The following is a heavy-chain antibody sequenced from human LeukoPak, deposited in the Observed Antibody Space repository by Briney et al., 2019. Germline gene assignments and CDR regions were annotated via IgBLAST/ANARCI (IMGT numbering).Heavy chain of an antibody. Sequence: GGSLRLSCAASGFTFSSSAMNWVRQAPGKGLEWVSSISSSSSYIDYADSVMGRFAISRDNAKNSLYLQMNSLRAEDTAVYYCARTATDAFDIWGQGTMVTVSS. V-gene: IGHV3-21*01. J-gene: IGHJ3*02. CDR3: ARTATDAFDI. CDR1: GFTFSSSA. CDR2: ISSSSSYI. D-gene: IGHD2-21*02.